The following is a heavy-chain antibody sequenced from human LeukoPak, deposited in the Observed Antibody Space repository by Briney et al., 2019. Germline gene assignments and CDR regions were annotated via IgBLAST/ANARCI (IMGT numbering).Heavy chain of an antibody. V-gene: IGHV4-34*01. D-gene: IGHD4-17*01. CDR2: INHSGYT. CDR1: AVSFDDYY. CDR3: TRMTTGHDY. J-gene: IGHJ4*02. Sequence: WVTLSLTCGVSAVSFDDYYWSWVRQTPGKGLEWLGEINHSGYTNDSPSLKSRVTLSIDTSRKQFSLNLRSVTVADAGIYYCTRMTTGHDYWGQGTLVTVSS.